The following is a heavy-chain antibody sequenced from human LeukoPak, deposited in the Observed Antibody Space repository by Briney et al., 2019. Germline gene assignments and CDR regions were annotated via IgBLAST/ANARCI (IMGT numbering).Heavy chain of an antibody. D-gene: IGHD1-26*01. J-gene: IGHJ6*02. CDR1: GGSISSYY. V-gene: IGHV4-59*01. Sequence: PSETLSLTCTVSGGSISSYYWSWIRQPPGKGLEWIGYIYYSGSTNYNPSLKSRVTISVDTSKNQFSLKLSSVTAADTAVYYCARVGWDSGSYYYYGMDAWGQGTTVTVSS. CDR3: ARVGWDSGSYYYYGMDA. CDR2: IYYSGST.